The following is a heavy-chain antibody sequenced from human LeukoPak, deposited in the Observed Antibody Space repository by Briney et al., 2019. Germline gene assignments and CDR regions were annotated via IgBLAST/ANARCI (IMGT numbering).Heavy chain of an antibody. CDR1: GYTFTGYY. CDR2: INPNSGGT. D-gene: IGHD6-13*01. V-gene: IGHV1-2*02. J-gene: IGHJ5*02. CDR3: ATDDGAAARGFDP. Sequence: ASVKVSCKASGYTFTGYYMHWVRQAPGQGLEWMGWINPNSGGTNYAQKFQGRVTMTRDTSTDTAYMELSSLRSEDTAVYYCATDDGAAARGFDPWGQGTLVTVSS.